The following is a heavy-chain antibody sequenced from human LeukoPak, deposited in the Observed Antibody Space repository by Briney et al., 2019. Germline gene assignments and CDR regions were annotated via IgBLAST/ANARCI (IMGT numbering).Heavy chain of an antibody. D-gene: IGHD2-8*01. CDR3: ARALIGYYFDY. Sequence: GGSLRLSCAASGFTVSSNYMSWVRQAPEKGLEWVSVIYSGGSTYYADSVKGRFTISRDNSKSTLYLQMNSLRAEDTAVYYCARALIGYYFDYWGQGTLVTVSS. J-gene: IGHJ4*02. CDR2: IYSGGST. CDR1: GFTVSSNY. V-gene: IGHV3-53*01.